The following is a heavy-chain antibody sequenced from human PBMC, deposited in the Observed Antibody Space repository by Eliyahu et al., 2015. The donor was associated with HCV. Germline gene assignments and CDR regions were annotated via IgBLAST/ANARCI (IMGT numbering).Heavy chain of an antibody. D-gene: IGHD3-22*01. J-gene: IGHJ3*02. CDR3: AAQWLLLGAFDI. CDR2: ISGTGDTT. V-gene: IGHV3-23*01. CDR1: GFTFSSYA. Sequence: EVQLLESGGGLVQPGGSLRLSCAASGFTFSSYAMSWVRQAPGKGLEWVSAISGTGDTTYYADSVKGRFTISRDNSENTLYLQMSSLRAEDTAVYYCAAQWLLLGAFDIWGQGTMVTVSS.